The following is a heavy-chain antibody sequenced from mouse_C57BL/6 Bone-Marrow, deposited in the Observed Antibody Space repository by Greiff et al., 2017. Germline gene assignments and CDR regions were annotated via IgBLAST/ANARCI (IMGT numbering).Heavy chain of an antibody. J-gene: IGHJ3*01. Sequence: QVQLQQPGAELVKPGASVKMSCKASGYTFTSYWITWVKQRPGQGLEWIGDIYPGSGRTNYNEKFKSKATLTVDTSSSTAYMQLSSLTSEDSAVYYCAREDGLRRGSWFAYWGQGTLVTVSA. D-gene: IGHD2-4*01. V-gene: IGHV1-55*01. CDR3: AREDGLRRGSWFAY. CDR1: GYTFTSYW. CDR2: IYPGSGRT.